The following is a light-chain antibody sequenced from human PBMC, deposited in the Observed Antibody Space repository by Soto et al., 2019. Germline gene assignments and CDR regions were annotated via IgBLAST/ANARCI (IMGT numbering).Light chain of an antibody. CDR3: QQYDSYSWG. CDR1: QSISTR. V-gene: IGKV1-5*03. J-gene: IGKJ1*01. Sequence: DITMTQSPSTLSASVGDRVTITCRASQSISTRLAWDQQKPGKAPKLLSDKASSLQTGVPSRFGGSGSGTEFSLTIAGLHPDDFATNFCQQYDSYSWGFGQGTKVVI. CDR2: KAS.